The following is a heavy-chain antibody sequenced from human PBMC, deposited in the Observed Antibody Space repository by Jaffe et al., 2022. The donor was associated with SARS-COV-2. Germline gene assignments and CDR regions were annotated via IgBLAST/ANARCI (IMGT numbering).Heavy chain of an antibody. Sequence: EVQLVESGGGLIQPGGSLRLSCAASGFSVSSNYMSWVRQAPGKGLEWVSAIYSNGNTYYADSVKGRFAISRDDSKNTLYLQMNSLRAEDTAVYFCAKGGYSGRTPTYFFDYWGQGTLVTVSS. CDR1: GFSVSSNY. CDR2: IYSNGNT. V-gene: IGHV3-53*01. D-gene: IGHD5-12*01. CDR3: AKGGYSGRTPTYFFDY. J-gene: IGHJ4*02.